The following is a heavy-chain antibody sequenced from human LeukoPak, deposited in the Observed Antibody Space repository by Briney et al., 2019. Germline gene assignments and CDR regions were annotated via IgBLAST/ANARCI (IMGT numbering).Heavy chain of an antibody. D-gene: IGHD6-13*01. Sequence: ASVKVSCKASGYTFTGYYMHWVRQAPGQGLEWMGWINPNSGGTNYAQKFQGRVTMTRDTSISTAYMELSRLRSDDTAVYYCARVGPYSSSWSTAQDDAFDIWGQGTMVTVSS. CDR1: GYTFTGYY. J-gene: IGHJ3*02. V-gene: IGHV1-2*02. CDR3: ARVGPYSSSWSTAQDDAFDI. CDR2: INPNSGGT.